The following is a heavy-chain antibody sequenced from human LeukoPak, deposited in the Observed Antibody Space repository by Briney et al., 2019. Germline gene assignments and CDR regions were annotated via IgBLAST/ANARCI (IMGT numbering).Heavy chain of an antibody. CDR3: ARSLFDDFWSGYYSFDY. D-gene: IGHD3-3*01. J-gene: IGHJ4*02. CDR2: INWNGGST. V-gene: IGHV3-20*04. CDR1: GFTFDDYG. Sequence: GGSLRLSCAASGFTFDDYGMSWVRQAPGKGLEWVSGINWNGGSTGYADSVKGRFTISRDNAKNSLYLQMNSLRAEDTALYYCARSLFDDFWSGYYSFDYWGQGTLSPSPQ.